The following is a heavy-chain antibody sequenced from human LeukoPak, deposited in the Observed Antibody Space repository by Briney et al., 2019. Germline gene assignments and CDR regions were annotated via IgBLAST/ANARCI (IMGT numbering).Heavy chain of an antibody. CDR1: GFTFSSYE. D-gene: IGHD6-19*01. J-gene: IGHJ4*02. CDR3: ARSKCYSSGCRYFDY. Sequence: GGSLRLSCAASGFTFSSYEMNWVRQAPGKGLEWVSYISSSGSTIYYADSVKGRFTISRDNSKNTLYLQMNSLRAEDTAVYYCARSKCYSSGCRYFDYWGQGTLVTVSS. V-gene: IGHV3-48*03. CDR2: ISSSGSTI.